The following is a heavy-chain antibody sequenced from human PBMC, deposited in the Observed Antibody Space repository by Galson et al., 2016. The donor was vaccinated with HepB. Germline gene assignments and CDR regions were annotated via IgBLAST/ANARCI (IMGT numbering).Heavy chain of an antibody. D-gene: IGHD3-10*01. Sequence: PALVKPTQTLTLTCTFSGFSLSTSGGGVGWIRQPPGKALEWLALIYWDGDKRYSPSLKSRLTVTKDTSKNQLVLTLTNMDPVDTATYYCARGKYASGSSQYYFDYWGRGTLVTVSS. J-gene: IGHJ4*02. CDR3: ARGKYASGSSQYYFDY. V-gene: IGHV2-5*02. CDR1: GFSLSTSGGG. CDR2: IYWDGDK.